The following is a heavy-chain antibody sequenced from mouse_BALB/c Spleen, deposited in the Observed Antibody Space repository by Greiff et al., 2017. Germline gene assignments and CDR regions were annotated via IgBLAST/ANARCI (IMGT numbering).Heavy chain of an antibody. J-gene: IGHJ2*01. CDR2: ISYDGSN. Sequence: DVKLQESGPGLVKPSQSLSLTCSVTGYSITSGYYWNWIRQFPGNKLEWMGYISYDGSNNYNPSLKNRISITRDTSKNQFFLKLNSVTTEGTATYYCARVGRDYFDYWGQGTTLTVSS. CDR1: GYSITSGYY. CDR3: ARVGRDYFDY. V-gene: IGHV3-6*02. D-gene: IGHD4-1*01.